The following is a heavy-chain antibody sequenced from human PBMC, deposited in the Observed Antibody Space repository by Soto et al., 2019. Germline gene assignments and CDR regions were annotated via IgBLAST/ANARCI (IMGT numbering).Heavy chain of an antibody. J-gene: IGHJ6*03. V-gene: IGHV3-23*01. Sequence: GGSLRLSCAASGFTFSSYAMSWVRQAPGKGLEWVSAISGSGGSTYYADSVKGRFTISRDNSKNTLYLQMNSLRAEDTAVYYCAKVVSGDYARRYYYMDVWGKGTTVTVSS. CDR1: GFTFSSYA. CDR2: ISGSGGST. D-gene: IGHD4-17*01. CDR3: AKVVSGDYARRYYYMDV.